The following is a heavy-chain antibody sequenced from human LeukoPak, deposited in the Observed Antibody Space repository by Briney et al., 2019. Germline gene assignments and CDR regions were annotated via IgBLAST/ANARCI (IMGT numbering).Heavy chain of an antibody. CDR3: ARVEYYGSGSYYGTGKY. CDR2: ISSSSSYI. CDR1: GFTFSSYS. Sequence: GGSLRLSCAASGFTFSSYSMNWVRQAPGKGLEWVSSISSSSSYIYYADSVKGRFTISTDNAKNSLYLQMNSLRAEDTAVYYCARVEYYGSGSYYGTGKYWGQGTLVTVSS. J-gene: IGHJ4*02. V-gene: IGHV3-21*01. D-gene: IGHD3-10*01.